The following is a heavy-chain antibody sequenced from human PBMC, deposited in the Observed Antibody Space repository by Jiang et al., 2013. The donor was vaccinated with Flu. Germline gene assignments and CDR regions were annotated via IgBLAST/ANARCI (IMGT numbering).Heavy chain of an antibody. V-gene: IGHV3-23*04. D-gene: IGHD6-19*01. J-gene: IGHJ4*02. Sequence: QLVESGEAWCRPGGSLRLSCVVSGFTFRSYAMTWVRQAPGKGLEWVSSISGSGNTTYYVDSAKGRFTISRDNSKGTLYLRMDSLRVDDTAKYYCTKAKGQQWNFDFWGQGTPVTVSS. CDR1: GFTFRSYA. CDR2: ISGSGNTT. CDR3: TKAKGQQWNFDF.